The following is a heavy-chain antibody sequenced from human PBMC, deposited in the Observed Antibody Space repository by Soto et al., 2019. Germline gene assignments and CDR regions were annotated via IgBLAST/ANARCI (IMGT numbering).Heavy chain of an antibody. CDR3: ARQNDYGYYYYGIHV. D-gene: IGHD4-17*01. J-gene: IGHJ6*02. Sequence: GESLKISCKGSGYSFTTYWIGWVRQMPGKGLEWMGIIYPGDSDTRYSPSFQGQVTISADKSISTAYLQWSSLKASDTTMYYCARQNDYGYYYYGIHVCGQGTTVTV. CDR1: GYSFTTYW. V-gene: IGHV5-51*01. CDR2: IYPGDSDT.